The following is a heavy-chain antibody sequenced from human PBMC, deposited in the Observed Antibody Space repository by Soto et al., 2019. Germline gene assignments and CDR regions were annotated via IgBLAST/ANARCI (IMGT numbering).Heavy chain of an antibody. CDR2: IEQDGGEK. D-gene: IGHD6-19*01. CDR1: EFTFSTYW. Sequence: EVQLVESGGGLVQPGGSVRLSCVLSEFTFSTYWTSWVRQAPGKGLEWVANIEQDGGEKNYLESVRGRFTISRDNAKKSLYLEMNSLRAEDTAVYYCAGGSGWESESWGQGTLVTVSS. V-gene: IGHV3-7*05. J-gene: IGHJ4*02. CDR3: AGGSGWESES.